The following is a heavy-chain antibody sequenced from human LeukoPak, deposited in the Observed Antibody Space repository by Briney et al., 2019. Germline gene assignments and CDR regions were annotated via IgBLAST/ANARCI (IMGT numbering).Heavy chain of an antibody. CDR2: INHNGST. D-gene: IGHD1-14*01. J-gene: IGHJ4*02. CDR1: GGSFSGYY. V-gene: IGHV4-34*01. Sequence: SETLSLTCAVYGGSFSGYYWSWIRQPPGKGLEWIGEINHNGSTNYNPSLMSRVTISVDTSKNQFSLKLSSVTAADTAVYYCARAPLPNRLYYFDYWGQGTLVTVSS. CDR3: ARAPLPNRLYYFDY.